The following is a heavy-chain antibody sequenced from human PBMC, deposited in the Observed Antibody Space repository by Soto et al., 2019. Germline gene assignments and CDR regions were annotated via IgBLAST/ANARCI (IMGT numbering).Heavy chain of an antibody. V-gene: IGHV4-34*01. CDR1: GGSFSGYY. D-gene: IGHD2-15*01. J-gene: IGHJ4*02. CDR2: INHSGST. CDR3: ARGGYCSGGSCYPQVDY. Sequence: PSETLSLTCAVYGGSFSGYYWSWIRQPPGKGLEWIGEINHSGSTNYNPSLKSRVTISVDTSKNQFSLKLSSVTAADTAVYYCARGGYCSGGSCYPQVDYWGQGTLVTVS.